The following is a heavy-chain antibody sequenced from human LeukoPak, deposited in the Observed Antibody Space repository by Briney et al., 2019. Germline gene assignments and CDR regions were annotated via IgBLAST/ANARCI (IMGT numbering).Heavy chain of an antibody. D-gene: IGHD3-10*01. V-gene: IGHV3-53*01. CDR1: GFTVSSNY. Sequence: GGSLRLSCAASGFTVSSNYMSWVRQAPGKGLEWVSVIYSGGSTYYADSVKGRFTISRDNSKNTLYLQMNSLRAEDTAVYYCARAGYGSGSYLLNYFDYWGQGTLVTVSS. CDR2: IYSGGST. CDR3: ARAGYGSGSYLLNYFDY. J-gene: IGHJ4*02.